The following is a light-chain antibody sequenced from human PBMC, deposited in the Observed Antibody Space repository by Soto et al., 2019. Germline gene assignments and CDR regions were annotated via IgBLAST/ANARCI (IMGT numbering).Light chain of an antibody. CDR1: QSVSSY. CDR3: QQYGRSPFT. CDR2: GAS. V-gene: IGKV3-20*01. J-gene: IGKJ3*01. Sequence: EIVMTPSPATLSVSPVERATLSCRASQSVSSYLAWYQQKPGQAPRLLIYGASSRATGIPDRFSGSGSGTDFTLTISRLEPEDFAVYYCQQYGRSPFTFGPGTKVDIK.